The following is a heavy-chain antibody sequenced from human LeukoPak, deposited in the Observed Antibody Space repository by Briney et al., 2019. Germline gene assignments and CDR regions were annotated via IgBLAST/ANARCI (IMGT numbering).Heavy chain of an antibody. CDR1: GYTFISYG. J-gene: IGHJ3*02. CDR2: ISAYNGNT. CDR3: AREATVTMNAFDI. D-gene: IGHD4-17*01. Sequence: GASVKVSCKASGYTFISYGISWVRQAPGQGLEWMGWISAYNGNTNYAQKLQGRVTMTTDTYTSTTYMELRSLRSDDTAVYYCAREATVTMNAFDIWGQGTMVTVSS. V-gene: IGHV1-18*01.